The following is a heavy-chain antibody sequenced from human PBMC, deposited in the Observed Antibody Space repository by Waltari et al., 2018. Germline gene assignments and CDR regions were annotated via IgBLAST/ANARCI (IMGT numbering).Heavy chain of an antibody. D-gene: IGHD1-26*01. J-gene: IGHJ5*02. V-gene: IGHV4-34*01. CDR1: GGPFPDYS. Sequence: QVQLHQWGAGLLKPSETLSLTCAVSGGPFPDYSWSWVRQSPDKGLEWIGEISHCERTNDNPALKSRVTMSVDTIKKQFALKLTSVTAADTAVYCCARAWGYSPPLGWFDPWGRGTRVTVSS. CDR2: ISHCERT. CDR3: ARAWGYSPPLGWFDP.